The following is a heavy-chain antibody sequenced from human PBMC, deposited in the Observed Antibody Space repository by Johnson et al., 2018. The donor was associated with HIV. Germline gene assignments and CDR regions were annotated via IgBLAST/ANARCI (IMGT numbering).Heavy chain of an antibody. J-gene: IGHJ3*02. CDR2: IDWTGANA. Sequence: VQLVESGGGVERPGESLRLSCVGSGFMFDDYAMSWVRQVPGKGLEWVSGIDWTGANAGYADSVKGRFTISRDNPNNSLYLQMNSLRAEDTALYYCAKTALFQSIWDAFDIWGQGTVVTVSS. CDR1: GFMFDDYA. V-gene: IGHV3-20*04. CDR3: AKTALFQSIWDAFDI. D-gene: IGHD3-10*01.